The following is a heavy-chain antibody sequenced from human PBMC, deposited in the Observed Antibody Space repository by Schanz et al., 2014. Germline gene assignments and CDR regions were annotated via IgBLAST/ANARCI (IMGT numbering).Heavy chain of an antibody. D-gene: IGHD5-12*01. J-gene: IGHJ4*02. CDR2: ISYDGSNK. CDR3: ARDRPSGYALDF. CDR1: GFTFSSYG. Sequence: VLLVESGGGLVTPGESLRLSCAASGFTFSSYGMHWVRQAPGKGLEWVALISYDGSNKHYADSVKGRFTISRDNSKKTLYVQMNSLRAEDTAVYYCARDRPSGYALDFWGQGTLVTVSS. V-gene: IGHV3-30*03.